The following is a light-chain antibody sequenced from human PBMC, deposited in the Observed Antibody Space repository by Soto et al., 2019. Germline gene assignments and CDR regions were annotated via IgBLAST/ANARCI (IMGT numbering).Light chain of an antibody. Sequence: VVLTQSPGTLSLTRGERATLSCRASERIYSAYLGWYQQKPGQAPRLLIYGTSSRATGIPDRFSGSGSGTDFTLTISRLEPEDFAVYYCQQYGNSPIPFGQGTRLAI. J-gene: IGKJ5*01. CDR3: QQYGNSPIP. CDR1: ERIYSAY. CDR2: GTS. V-gene: IGKV3-20*01.